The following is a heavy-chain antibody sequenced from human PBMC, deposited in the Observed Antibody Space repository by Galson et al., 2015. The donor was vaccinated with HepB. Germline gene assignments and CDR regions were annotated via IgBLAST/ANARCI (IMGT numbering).Heavy chain of an antibody. CDR1: GFTFSSYW. CDR2: IKQDGSEK. D-gene: IGHD3-3*01. V-gene: IGHV3-7*01. J-gene: IGHJ6*03. Sequence: SLRLSCAASGFTFSSYWMSWVRQAPGKGLEWVANIKQDGSEKYYVDSVKGRFTISRDNAKNSLYLQMNSLRAEDTAVYYCARCGNDFWSGYYIYYYYYYMDVWGKGTTVTVSS. CDR3: ARCGNDFWSGYYIYYYYYYMDV.